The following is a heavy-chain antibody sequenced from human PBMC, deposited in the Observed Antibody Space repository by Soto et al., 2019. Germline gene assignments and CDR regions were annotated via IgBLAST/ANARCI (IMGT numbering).Heavy chain of an antibody. D-gene: IGHD5-18*01. J-gene: IGHJ4*02. CDR1: GGSFSSNP. CDR2: IIPIFATV. Sequence: QVQLVQSGSEVKKPGSSVKVSCKASGGSFSSNPISWVRQAPGQGLEWMAGIIPIFATVHYAQKFQGRVTITADESTGTAYMELTRLRSEDTAVYFCARGGRGYSSAPRYYFDYWGQGTLVTVS. V-gene: IGHV1-69*01. CDR3: ARGGRGYSSAPRYYFDY.